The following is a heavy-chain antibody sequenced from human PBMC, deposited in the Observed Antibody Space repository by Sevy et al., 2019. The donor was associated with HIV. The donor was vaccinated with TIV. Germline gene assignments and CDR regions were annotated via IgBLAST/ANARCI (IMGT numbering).Heavy chain of an antibody. CDR1: GFTFGGYN. Sequence: GGSLRLSCTASGFTFGGYNMNWVRQAPGKGLEWVSSISSTSSNIYYADSVRGRFTISRDNAKSSVYLQMNSLRAEDTALYYCTRDHYGSSWFASRVTDVWGQGTTVTVSS. V-gene: IGHV3-21*01. J-gene: IGHJ6*02. CDR2: ISSTSSNI. D-gene: IGHD6-13*01. CDR3: TRDHYGSSWFASRVTDV.